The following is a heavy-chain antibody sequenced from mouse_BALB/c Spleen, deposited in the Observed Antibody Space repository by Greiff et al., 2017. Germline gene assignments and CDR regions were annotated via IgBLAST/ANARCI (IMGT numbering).Heavy chain of an antibody. CDR2: IWAGGST. Sequence: QVQLKESGPGLVAPSQSLSITCTVSGFSLTSYGVHWVRQPPGKGLEWLGVIWAGGSTNYNSALMSRLSISKDNSKSQVFLKMNSLQTDDTAMYYCAIYYYGSSYGAAYWGQGTLVTVSA. D-gene: IGHD1-1*01. CDR3: AIYYYGSSYGAAY. CDR1: GFSLTSYG. J-gene: IGHJ3*01. V-gene: IGHV2-9*02.